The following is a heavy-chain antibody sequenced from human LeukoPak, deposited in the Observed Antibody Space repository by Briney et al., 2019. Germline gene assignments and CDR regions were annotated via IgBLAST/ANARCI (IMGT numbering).Heavy chain of an antibody. Sequence: GGSLRLSCAASGMSFSSYEMNWVRQAPGKGLEWVSYISSGGTTIYYADSVKGRFTISRDNAKNSLYLQMNNLRAEDAAVYYCASARLYSSSWYCYFDYWGRGTLVTVSS. CDR2: ISSGGTTI. D-gene: IGHD6-13*01. V-gene: IGHV3-48*03. CDR1: GMSFSSYE. J-gene: IGHJ4*02. CDR3: ASARLYSSSWYCYFDY.